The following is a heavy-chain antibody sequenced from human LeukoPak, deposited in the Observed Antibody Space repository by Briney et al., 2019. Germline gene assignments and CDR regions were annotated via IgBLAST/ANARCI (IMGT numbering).Heavy chain of an antibody. J-gene: IGHJ5*02. D-gene: IGHD3-22*01. Sequence: ASVKVSCKASGYTFTSYGISWVRQAPGQGLEWMGWISAYNGNTNYAQKLQGRVTMTTDTSTSTAYVELRSLRSDDTAVYYCARDSLPSSGYSKLDPWGQGTLVTVSS. V-gene: IGHV1-18*01. CDR2: ISAYNGNT. CDR1: GYTFTSYG. CDR3: ARDSLPSSGYSKLDP.